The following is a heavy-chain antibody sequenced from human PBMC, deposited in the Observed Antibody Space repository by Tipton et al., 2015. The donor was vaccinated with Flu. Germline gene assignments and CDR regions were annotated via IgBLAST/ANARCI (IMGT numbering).Heavy chain of an antibody. CDR2: IFYTGSA. J-gene: IGHJ6*02. Sequence: GLVKPSETLSLTCTVSGGSFSSYYWSWIQQPPGKGLAWIGDIFYTGSANYNPSLKSRVTISLDTSKHQFSLKLESVTAADTAVYYCARVTTNGLDVWGLGTTVTVSS. V-gene: IGHV4-59*01. CDR3: ARVTTNGLDV. CDR1: GGSFSSYY. D-gene: IGHD1-14*01.